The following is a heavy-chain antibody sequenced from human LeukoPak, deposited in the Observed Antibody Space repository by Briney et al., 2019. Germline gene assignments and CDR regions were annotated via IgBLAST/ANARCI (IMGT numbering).Heavy chain of an antibody. Sequence: ASVKVSCKASGGTFSSYAISWVRQAPGQGLEWMGGIIPIFGTANYAQKFQGRVTITADESTSTAYMELSSLRSEDTAVYYCAREARITMVRGVIIKRRNWFDPWGQGTLVTVSS. D-gene: IGHD3-10*01. V-gene: IGHV1-69*13. J-gene: IGHJ5*02. CDR1: GGTFSSYA. CDR3: AREARITMVRGVIIKRRNWFDP. CDR2: IIPIFGTA.